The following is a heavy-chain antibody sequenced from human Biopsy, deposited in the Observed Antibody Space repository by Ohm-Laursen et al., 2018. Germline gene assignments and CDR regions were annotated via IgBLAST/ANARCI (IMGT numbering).Heavy chain of an antibody. CDR2: INYKTGAT. CDR3: ARDPLNGHKHFDY. CDR1: SYTFTDYN. J-gene: IGHJ4*02. V-gene: IGHV1-2*02. D-gene: IGHD2-8*01. Sequence: ATVKISCKASSYTFTDYNIHWMRQAPGQGLEWLGYINYKTGATNYAQKFQGTVTMTRDTSISTAYLALGSLRSADTAIYYCARDPLNGHKHFDYWGQGSLVTVSS.